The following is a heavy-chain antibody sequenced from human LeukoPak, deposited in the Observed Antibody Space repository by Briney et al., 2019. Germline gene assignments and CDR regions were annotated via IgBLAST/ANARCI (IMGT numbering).Heavy chain of an antibody. V-gene: IGHV3-48*04. J-gene: IGHJ6*02. Sequence: PGGSLRLSCVGSGFIFSSYNINWVRQAPGKGLERVSYISTSSSTIYYADSVKGGFTISRDNAKNSLYLQMNSLRAEDTALYYCAKDLNSYYDSSGYLRYYYYYGMDVWGQGTTVTVSS. D-gene: IGHD3-22*01. CDR3: AKDLNSYYDSSGYLRYYYYYGMDV. CDR1: GFIFSSYN. CDR2: ISTSSSTI.